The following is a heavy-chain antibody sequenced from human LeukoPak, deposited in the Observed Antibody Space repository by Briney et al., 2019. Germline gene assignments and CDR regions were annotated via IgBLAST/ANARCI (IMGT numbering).Heavy chain of an antibody. CDR3: TRVGYIDEGIDY. V-gene: IGHV3-7*04. D-gene: IGHD5-24*01. CDR2: IKQDGSKK. CDR1: GFTFSTYW. Sequence: GGSLRLSCVASGFTFSTYWMNWVRQAPGKGLEWVANIKQDGSKKSYVDSVKGRFTISRDNAKNSLYLQMNSLRAEDTAIYYCTRVGYIDEGIDYWGQGTLVTVSS. J-gene: IGHJ4*02.